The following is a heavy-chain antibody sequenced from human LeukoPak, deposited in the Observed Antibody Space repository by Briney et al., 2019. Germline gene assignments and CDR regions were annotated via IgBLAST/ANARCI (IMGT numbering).Heavy chain of an antibody. CDR2: INHGGGT. Sequence: SETLSLTCAVYGGSFSGYYWSWIRQPPGKGLEWIGEINHGGGTNYNPSLKSRVTISVDTSKNQFSLKLSSVTAADTAVYYCARDRRTYYDFWSGYFGYWGQGTLVTVSS. CDR1: GGSFSGYY. V-gene: IGHV4-34*01. J-gene: IGHJ4*02. CDR3: ARDRRTYYDFWSGYFGY. D-gene: IGHD3-3*01.